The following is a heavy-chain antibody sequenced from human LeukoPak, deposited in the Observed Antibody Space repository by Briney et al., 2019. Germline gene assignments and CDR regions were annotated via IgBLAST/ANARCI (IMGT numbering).Heavy chain of an antibody. CDR3: AGSSRSLEEFDY. D-gene: IGHD2-2*01. CDR1: GFTFSSYD. Sequence: GGSLRLSCAASGFTFSSYDINWVRQAPGKGLEWVSYISNSGRTKYYADSVKGRFTISRDNAKNSLYLQMDSLSAEDTAVYYCAGSSRSLEEFDYWGQGTLVTVSS. J-gene: IGHJ4*02. CDR2: ISNSGRTK. V-gene: IGHV3-48*03.